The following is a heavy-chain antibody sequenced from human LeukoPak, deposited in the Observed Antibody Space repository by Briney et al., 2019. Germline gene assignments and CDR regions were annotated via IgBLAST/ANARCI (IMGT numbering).Heavy chain of an antibody. V-gene: IGHV3-30*03. CDR1: GFTFSSYG. D-gene: IGHD4-17*01. J-gene: IGHJ4*02. CDR2: ISYDGSNK. CDR3: LVTTGY. Sequence: GGSLRLSCAASGFTFSSYGMHWVRRAPGKGLEWVAVISYDGSNKYYADSVKGRFTISRDNSKNTLYLQMNSLRAEDTAVYYCLVTTGYWGQGTLVTVSS.